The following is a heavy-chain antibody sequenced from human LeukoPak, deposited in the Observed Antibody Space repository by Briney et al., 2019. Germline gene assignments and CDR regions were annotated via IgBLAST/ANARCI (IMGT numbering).Heavy chain of an antibody. D-gene: IGHD1-26*01. V-gene: IGHV4-34*01. CDR1: GGSFSGYY. CDR3: ARRLVGATQGRFDY. J-gene: IGHJ4*02. Sequence: SETLSLTWAVYGGSFSGYYWSWVRQPPGKGLEWIGEINHSGSTNYNPSLKSRVTISVDTSKNQFSLKLSSVTAADTAVYYCARRLVGATQGRFDYWGQGTLVTVSS. CDR2: INHSGST.